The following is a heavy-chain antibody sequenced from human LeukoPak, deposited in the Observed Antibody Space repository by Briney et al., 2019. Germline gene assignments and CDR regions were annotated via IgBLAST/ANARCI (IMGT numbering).Heavy chain of an antibody. CDR1: GGSFSGYY. J-gene: IGHJ4*02. CDR2: INHSGST. CDR3: ARSTGSGGSCYADY. V-gene: IGHV4-34*01. Sequence: PSETLSLTCAVYGGSFSGYYWSWIRQPPGKGLEWIGEINHSGSTNYNPSLKSRVTISVDTSKNQFSLKLSSVTAADTAVYYCARSTGSGGSCYADYWGQGTLVTVSS. D-gene: IGHD2-15*01.